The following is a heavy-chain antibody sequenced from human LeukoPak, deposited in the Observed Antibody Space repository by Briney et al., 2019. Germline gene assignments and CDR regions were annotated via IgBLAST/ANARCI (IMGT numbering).Heavy chain of an antibody. CDR1: GYTFSDYY. V-gene: IGHV1-2*02. D-gene: IGHD6-13*01. Sequence: GASVKVSCKASGYTFSDYYLHWVRQAPGQGLEWMGWINPNSGGTNFAQKFRGRVTMTRDTSITTAYMELTRLKSDDTAAYYCARGGVRTAASSLGYWGQGTLVTVSS. J-gene: IGHJ4*01. CDR3: ARGGVRTAASSLGY. CDR2: INPNSGGT.